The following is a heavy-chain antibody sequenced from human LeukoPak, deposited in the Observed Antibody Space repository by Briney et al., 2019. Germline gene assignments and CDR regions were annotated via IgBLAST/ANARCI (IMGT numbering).Heavy chain of an antibody. J-gene: IGHJ4*02. V-gene: IGHV3-66*01. Sequence: GGSLRLSCAASGFTVSNNYMSWVRQAPGKGLEWVSVMYRGGSTYYADSVQGRFTMSRDNSKNTLYLQMNSLRAEDTAVYYCARDGGAAAGYWGQGTLVTVS. D-gene: IGHD6-13*01. CDR2: MYRGGST. CDR3: ARDGGAAAGY. CDR1: GFTVSNNY.